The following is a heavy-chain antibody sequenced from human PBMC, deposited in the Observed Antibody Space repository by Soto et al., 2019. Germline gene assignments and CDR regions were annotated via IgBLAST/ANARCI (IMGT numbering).Heavy chain of an antibody. Sequence: PGGSLRLSCAASGFTFSSYGMHWVRQAPGKGLEWVAVISYDGSNKYYADSVKGRFTISRDNSKNTLYLQMNSLRAEDTAVYYCAKERSVRFLEWLPLYGMDVWGQGTTVTVS. CDR1: GFTFSSYG. CDR3: AKERSVRFLEWLPLYGMDV. D-gene: IGHD3-3*01. V-gene: IGHV3-30*18. CDR2: ISYDGSNK. J-gene: IGHJ6*02.